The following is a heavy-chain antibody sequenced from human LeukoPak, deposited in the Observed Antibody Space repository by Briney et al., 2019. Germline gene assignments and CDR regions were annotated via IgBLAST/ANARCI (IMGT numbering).Heavy chain of an antibody. D-gene: IGHD3-22*01. CDR3: ARVSYYYDSSGYYYDGVGFDY. CDR1: GYTFTGYY. V-gene: IGHV1-2*02. CDR2: INPNSGGT. J-gene: IGHJ4*02. Sequence: GASVKVSCKASGYTFTGYYMHWVRQAPGQGLEWMGWINPNSGGTNYAQKFQDRVTMTRDTSISTAYMELSRLRSDDTAVYYCARVSYYYDSSGYYYDGVGFDYWGQGTLVTVSS.